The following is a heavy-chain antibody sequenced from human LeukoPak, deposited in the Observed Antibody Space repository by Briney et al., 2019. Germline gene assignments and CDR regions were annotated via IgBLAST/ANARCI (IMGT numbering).Heavy chain of an antibody. Sequence: GASVTVSCKASGGTFSSYAISWVRQTPGQGLEWMGRVIPILGIANYAQKFQGRVTITADKSTSTAYMELSSLRSEDTAVYYCATRVRGVTVGPFDIWGQGTMVTVSS. V-gene: IGHV1-69*04. CDR2: VIPILGIA. J-gene: IGHJ3*02. CDR3: ATRVRGVTVGPFDI. D-gene: IGHD3-10*01. CDR1: GGTFSSYA.